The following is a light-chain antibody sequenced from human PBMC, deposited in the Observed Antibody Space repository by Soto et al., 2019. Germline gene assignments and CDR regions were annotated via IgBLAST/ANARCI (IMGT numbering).Light chain of an antibody. CDR3: QQYHSTPLT. J-gene: IGKJ4*01. Sequence: DIQMTQSPSSLSASVGDRVTITCRASQRVSSYLNWYQQKPGKAPKFLIYAASSLQSGVPSRFSGSGSGTDFTLTTSSLQPEDFATYYCQQYHSTPLTFGGGTKVEIK. CDR1: QRVSSY. V-gene: IGKV1-39*01. CDR2: AAS.